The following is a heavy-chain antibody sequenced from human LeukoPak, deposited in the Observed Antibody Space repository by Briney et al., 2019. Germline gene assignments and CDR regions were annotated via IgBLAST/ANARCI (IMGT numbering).Heavy chain of an antibody. CDR2: INPSGGST. CDR1: GYTFTSYY. CDR3: ARDIVGATFDY. J-gene: IGHJ4*02. D-gene: IGHD1-26*01. V-gene: IGHV1-46*01. Sequence: ASVKVSCKASGYTFTSYYMHWVRQAPGQGLEWMGIINPSGGSTSYAQKFQGRVAMTRDTSTSTVYMELSSLRSEDTAVYYCARDIVGATFDYWGQGTLVTVSS.